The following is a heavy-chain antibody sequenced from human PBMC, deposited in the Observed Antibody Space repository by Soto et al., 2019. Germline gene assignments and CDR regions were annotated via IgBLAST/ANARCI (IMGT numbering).Heavy chain of an antibody. D-gene: IGHD2-21*01. CDR1: GFSLSTTGVG. CDR3: VQSRCGGDCLQSYSSHSYYGLDV. V-gene: IGHV2-5*02. Sequence: SGPTLVNPTQTLTLTCTFSGFSLSTTGVGVGWIRQPPGKALEWLALIYWDDDKRYNPSLKSRLTITKDTSKNQVVLTISHMDPVDTATYYCVQSRCGGDCLQSYSSHSYYGLDVWGQGTTVTVSS. CDR2: IYWDDDK. J-gene: IGHJ6*02.